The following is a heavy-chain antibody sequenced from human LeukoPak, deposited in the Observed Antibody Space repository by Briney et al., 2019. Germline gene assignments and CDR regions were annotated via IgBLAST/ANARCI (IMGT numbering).Heavy chain of an antibody. J-gene: IGHJ4*02. D-gene: IGHD3-22*01. CDR2: IYYSGST. V-gene: IGHV4-59*01. CDR1: GRCISSDQ. CDR3: ARGQNDSSGYYLYY. Sequence: SEALPLTCTGPGRCISSDQWGSIRQPPGKGLEWNGYIYYSGSTNYNPSLKRRVIISADTSKNQYSLKLSSVTAADTAVHHCARGQNDSSGYYLYYSGEGGLVTVS.